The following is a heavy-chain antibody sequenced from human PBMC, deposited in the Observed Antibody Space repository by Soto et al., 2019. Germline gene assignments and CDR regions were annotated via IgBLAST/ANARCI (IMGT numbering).Heavy chain of an antibody. D-gene: IGHD4-17*01. CDR1: GDSISSGGYY. CDR3: ARDPIYDYGDLSHVLDI. V-gene: IGHV4-31*01. J-gene: IGHJ3*02. Sequence: TLSLTCTVSGDSISSGGYYLSWIRQHPGKGLECIGYIYYTGRAYYNPSLESIVTFSVDTSKNQFSRKLSSVAAADTAVYFCARDPIYDYGDLSHVLDIWGQGTMITVSS. CDR2: IYYTGRA.